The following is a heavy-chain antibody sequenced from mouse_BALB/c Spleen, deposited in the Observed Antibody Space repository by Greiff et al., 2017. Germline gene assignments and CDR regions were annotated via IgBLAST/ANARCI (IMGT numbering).Heavy chain of an antibody. CDR1: GFTFSSYG. J-gene: IGHJ3*01. D-gene: IGHD2-14*01. Sequence: EVKLVESGGDLVKPGGSLKLSCAASGFTFSSYGMSWVRQTPDKRLEWVATISSGGSYTYYPDSVKGRFTISRDNAKNTLYLQMSSLKSEDTAMYYCARDDRYDVWFAYWGQGTLVTVSA. CDR2: ISSGGSYT. V-gene: IGHV5-6*01. CDR3: ARDDRYDVWFAY.